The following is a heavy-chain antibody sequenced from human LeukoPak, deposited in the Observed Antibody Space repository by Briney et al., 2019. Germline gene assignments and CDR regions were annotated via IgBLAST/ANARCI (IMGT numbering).Heavy chain of an antibody. CDR1: GFTVSAYA. V-gene: IGHV3-23*01. CDR3: AKSSYYGSSGFYREYYFDY. J-gene: IGHJ4*02. Sequence: GGSLRLSCAASGFTVSAYAMAWVRQAPGKGLEWVSTIYDDNTYYADSVKGRFTISRDNSKNTLYLQMNSLRAGDTAVYYCAKSSYYGSSGFYREYYFDYWGQGTLVPVSS. CDR2: IYDDNT. D-gene: IGHD3-22*01.